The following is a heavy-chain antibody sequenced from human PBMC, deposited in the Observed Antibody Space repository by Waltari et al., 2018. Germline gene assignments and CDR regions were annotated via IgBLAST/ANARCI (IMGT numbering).Heavy chain of an antibody. CDR2: ISTYNGNT. CDR1: GSIFTSYG. D-gene: IGHD4-4*01. J-gene: IGHJ5*02. CDR3: ARGPSNYNWFDP. V-gene: IGHV1-18*01. Sequence: QIQLVQSGAEVKKPGASVKVSCKVSGSIFTSYGVNWVRQAPGQGLEWMGWISTYNGNTNYAPNLQGRVTMTRDTSTSTAYMELRSLKSDDTAVYYCARGPSNYNWFDPWGQGTLVTVSS.